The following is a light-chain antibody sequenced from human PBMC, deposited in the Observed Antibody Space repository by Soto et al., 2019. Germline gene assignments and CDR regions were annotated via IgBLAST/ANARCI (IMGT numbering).Light chain of an antibody. CDR3: SSYAGSSTYVV. CDR1: SSDVGGYNY. V-gene: IGLV2-14*01. Sequence: QSALTQPASVSGSPGRSITISCTGTSSDVGGYNYVSWYQQHPGKAPKLMIYEVSNRPSGVSNRFSGSKSGNTASLTISGLQAEDEADYYCSSYAGSSTYVVFGGGTKVTVL. CDR2: EVS. J-gene: IGLJ2*01.